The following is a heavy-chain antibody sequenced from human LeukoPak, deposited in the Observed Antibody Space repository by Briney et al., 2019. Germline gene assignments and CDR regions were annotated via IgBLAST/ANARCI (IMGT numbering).Heavy chain of an antibody. J-gene: IGHJ4*02. D-gene: IGHD1-26*01. Sequence: ASVKVSCKVSGYTLTELSMHGVRQAPGKGLEWMGGFDPEDGETIYAQKFQGRVTMTEDTSTDTAYMELSSLRSEDTAVDYCATGFGYRGSYYFDYWGQGTLVTVSS. CDR2: FDPEDGET. V-gene: IGHV1-24*01. CDR1: GYTLTELS. CDR3: ATGFGYRGSYYFDY.